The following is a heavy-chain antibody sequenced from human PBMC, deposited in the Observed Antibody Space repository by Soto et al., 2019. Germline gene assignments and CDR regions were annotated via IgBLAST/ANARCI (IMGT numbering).Heavy chain of an antibody. D-gene: IGHD1-1*01. CDR1: GFAISRGYY. CDR2: IYPSVSS. V-gene: IGHV4-38-2*02. CDR3: AREKVGTTFFDN. J-gene: IGHJ4*02. Sequence: PSETLSLTCSVSGFAISRGYYWSWVRQPPGKGLEWIGSIYPSVSSYHNPSLATRLRLSIDTSKNQFTLNLTSVTAAYTALYFCAREKVGTTFFDNWGQGIQVTVSS.